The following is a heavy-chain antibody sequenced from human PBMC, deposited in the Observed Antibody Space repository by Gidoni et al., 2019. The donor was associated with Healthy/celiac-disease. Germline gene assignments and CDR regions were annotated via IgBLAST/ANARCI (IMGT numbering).Heavy chain of an antibody. V-gene: IGHV3-64D*09. CDR3: VKARYSYGVVVKLGMDV. D-gene: IGHD5-18*01. CDR2: ISSNGGST. CDR1: GFTFSSYA. J-gene: IGHJ6*02. Sequence: EVQLVESGGGLVQPGGSLRLSCSASGFTFSSYAMHWVRQAPGKGLEYVSAISSNGGSTYYADSVKGRFTISRDNSKNTLYLQMSSLRAEDTAVYYCVKARYSYGVVVKLGMDVWGQGTTVTVSS.